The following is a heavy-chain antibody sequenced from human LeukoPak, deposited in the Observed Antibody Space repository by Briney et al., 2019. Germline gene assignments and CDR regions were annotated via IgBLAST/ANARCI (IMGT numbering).Heavy chain of an antibody. CDR3: ARAGVVVPAATSYYYYYMDV. CDR1: GVSISIYY. CDR2: IYYSGST. V-gene: IGHV4-59*01. Sequence: ASETLSLTCTVSGVSISIYYWSWIRQPPGKGLEWIGYIYYSGSTNYNPSLKSRVTISVDTSKNQFSLKLSSVTAADTAVYYCARAGVVVPAATSYYYYYMDVWGKGTTVTVSS. D-gene: IGHD2-2*01. J-gene: IGHJ6*03.